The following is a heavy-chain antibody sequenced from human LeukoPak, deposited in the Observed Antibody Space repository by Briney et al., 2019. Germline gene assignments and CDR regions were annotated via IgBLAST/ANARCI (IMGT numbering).Heavy chain of an antibody. D-gene: IGHD6-19*01. CDR1: GGSISSSSYY. CDR3: ARRSIAVAAWFDP. J-gene: IGHJ5*02. Sequence: SETLSLTYTASGGSISSSSYYWGWIRQPPGKGLEWIGSIYYSGTTYYNPSLKSRVTISVDTSKNQFSLKLSSVTAADTAVYYCARRSIAVAAWFDPWGQGTLVTVSS. CDR2: IYYSGTT. V-gene: IGHV4-39*01.